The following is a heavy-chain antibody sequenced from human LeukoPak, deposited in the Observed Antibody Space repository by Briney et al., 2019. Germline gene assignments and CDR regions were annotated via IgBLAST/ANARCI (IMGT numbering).Heavy chain of an antibody. J-gene: IGHJ6*03. V-gene: IGHV3-74*01. CDR2: INSDGSST. CDR3: ARDSHQYYMDV. Sequence: PGGSLRRSCAASGFTFSSYWMHWVRQAPGEGLVWVSRINSDGSSTNYADSVKGRFTISRDNAKNTLYLQMNSLRAEDTAVYYCARDSHQYYMDVWGKGTTVTVSS. CDR1: GFTFSSYW.